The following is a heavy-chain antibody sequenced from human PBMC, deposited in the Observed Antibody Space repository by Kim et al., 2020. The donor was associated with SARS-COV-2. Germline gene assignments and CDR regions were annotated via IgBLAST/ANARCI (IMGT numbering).Heavy chain of an antibody. CDR3: ARVGLRWGYCSSTSCPNTGGDWFDP. J-gene: IGHJ5*02. CDR2: IIPILGIA. Sequence: SVKVSCKASGGTFSSYAISWVRQAPGQGLEWMGRIIPILGIANYAQKFQGRVTITADKSTSTAYMELSSLRSEDTAVYYCARVGLRWGYCSSTSCPNTGGDWFDPWGQGTLVTVSS. D-gene: IGHD2-2*01. CDR1: GGTFSSYA. V-gene: IGHV1-69*04.